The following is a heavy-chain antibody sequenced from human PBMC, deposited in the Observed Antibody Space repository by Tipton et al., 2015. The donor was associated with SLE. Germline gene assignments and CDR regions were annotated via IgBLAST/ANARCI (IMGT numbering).Heavy chain of an antibody. CDR3: GRVPDPVVPAAIGWGWFDP. CDR2: ISSSSSYI. Sequence: GSLRLSCAASGFTFSSYSMNWVRQAPGKGLEWVSSISSSSSYIYYADSVKGRFTISRDNAKNSLYLQMNSLRAEDTAVYYCGRVPDPVVPAAIGWGWFDPWGQGTLVTVSS. CDR1: GFTFSSYS. D-gene: IGHD2-2*01. V-gene: IGHV3-21*01. J-gene: IGHJ5*02.